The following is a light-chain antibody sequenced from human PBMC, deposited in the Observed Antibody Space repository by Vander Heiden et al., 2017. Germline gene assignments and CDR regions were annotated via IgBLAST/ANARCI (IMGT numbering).Light chain of an antibody. CDR2: GKD. CDR1: SLGTYY. V-gene: IGLV3-19*01. CDR3: NSRDRRGAYVV. Sequence: SSELTHGPSVSVALGQTVRITCPGDSLGTYYASWYQLKPGQAPVLVFSGKDNRPSGIPDRSSGSSSEKIASLTITGAQAEDEAEYLCNSRDRRGAYVVFGGGTKLTVL. J-gene: IGLJ2*01.